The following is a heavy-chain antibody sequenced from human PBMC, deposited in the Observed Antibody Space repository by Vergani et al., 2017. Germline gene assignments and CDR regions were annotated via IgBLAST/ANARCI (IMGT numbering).Heavy chain of an antibody. V-gene: IGHV3-30*18. J-gene: IGHJ4*02. CDR2: ISYDGSNK. CDR1: GFTFSSYG. D-gene: IGHD5-24*01. Sequence: QVQLVESGGGLVKPGGSLRLSCAASGFTFSSYGMHWVRQAPGKGLEWVAVISYDGSNKYYADSVKGRFTISRDNSKNTLYLQMNSLRAEDTAVYYCAKDRLLRWLQSDLDYWGQGTLVTVSS. CDR3: AKDRLLRWLQSDLDY.